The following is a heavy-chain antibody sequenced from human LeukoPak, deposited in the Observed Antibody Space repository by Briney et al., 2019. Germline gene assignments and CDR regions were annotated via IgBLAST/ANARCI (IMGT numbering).Heavy chain of an antibody. V-gene: IGHV1-18*01. Sequence: ASVKVSRKASGYTFTSYGISWVRQAPGQGLEWMGWISAYNGNTNYAQKFQGRVTMTRNTSISTAYMELSSLRSEDTAVYYCARGRPRGYYYMDVWGKGTTVTISS. CDR1: GYTFTSYG. D-gene: IGHD3-10*01. J-gene: IGHJ6*03. CDR3: ARGRPRGYYYMDV. CDR2: ISAYNGNT.